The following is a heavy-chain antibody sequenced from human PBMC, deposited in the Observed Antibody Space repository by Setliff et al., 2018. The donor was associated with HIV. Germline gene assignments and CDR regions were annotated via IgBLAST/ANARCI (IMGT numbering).Heavy chain of an antibody. Sequence: SETLSLTCNVSGASTNAYFLSWVRHPAGKGLEWIGHIYTSGITNHNPSLKSRVTMSLDTSKEQFSLRLRSVPAADTAIYYCAREPSPSQWQPLYFDVWGRGILVTVSS. CDR2: IYTSGIT. CDR1: GASTNAYF. V-gene: IGHV4-4*07. J-gene: IGHJ4*02. CDR3: AREPSPSQWQPLYFDV. D-gene: IGHD6-19*01.